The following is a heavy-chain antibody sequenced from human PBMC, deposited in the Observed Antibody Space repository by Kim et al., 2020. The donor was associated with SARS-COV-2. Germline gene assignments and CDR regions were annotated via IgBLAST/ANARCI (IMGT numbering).Heavy chain of an antibody. CDR1: GFTFSSYA. V-gene: IGHV3-30-3*01. J-gene: IGHJ3*02. CDR3: ARGDGYIGGFDI. CDR2: ISYDGSNK. D-gene: IGHD5-12*01. Sequence: GGSLRLSCAASGFTFSSYAMHWVRQAPGKGLEWVAVISYDGSNKYYADSVKGRFTISRDNSKNTLYLQMNSLRAEDTAVYYCARGDGYIGGFDIWGQGTIVTLSS.